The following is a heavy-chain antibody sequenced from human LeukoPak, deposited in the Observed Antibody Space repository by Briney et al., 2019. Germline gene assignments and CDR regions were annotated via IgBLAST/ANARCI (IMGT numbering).Heavy chain of an antibody. Sequence: SETLSLTCTVSGGSISSSSYYWGWIRQPPGKGLEWIGSIYYSGSTYYNPSLKSRVTISVDTSKNQFSLKLSSVTAADTAVYYCARDTYYYDSSGYPLYYFDYWGQGTLVTVSS. V-gene: IGHV4-39*07. D-gene: IGHD3-22*01. CDR2: IYYSGST. J-gene: IGHJ4*02. CDR1: GGSISSSSYY. CDR3: ARDTYYYDSSGYPLYYFDY.